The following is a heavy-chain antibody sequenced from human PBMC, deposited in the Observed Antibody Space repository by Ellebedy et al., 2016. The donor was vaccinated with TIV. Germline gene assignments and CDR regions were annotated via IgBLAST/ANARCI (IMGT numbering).Heavy chain of an antibody. CDR1: EYRFTNYW. D-gene: IGHD3-22*01. V-gene: IGHV5-51*01. Sequence: PGGSLRLSCKGSEYRFTNYWIGWVRQMPGKGLEWMGMVYPGDSETRYSPSFQGQVTLSVEKSIRTAYLQWSSLRASDTAMYYCARRLDSRGYDAFDIWGQGTMVTVSS. CDR2: VYPGDSET. CDR3: ARRLDSRGYDAFDI. J-gene: IGHJ3*02.